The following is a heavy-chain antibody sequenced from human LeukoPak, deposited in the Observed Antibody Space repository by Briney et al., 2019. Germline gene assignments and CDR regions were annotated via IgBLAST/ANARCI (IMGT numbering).Heavy chain of an antibody. Sequence: ASVKVSCKASGYTFTGYYMHWVRQAPGQGLEWMGRINPNSGGTNYAQKFQGSVTMTRDTSISTAYMELSRLRSDDTAVYYCARRWLRHDPNDSWGEGTPVTVSS. V-gene: IGHV1-2*06. J-gene: IGHJ4*02. CDR1: GYTFTGYY. CDR3: ARRWLRHDPNDS. CDR2: INPNSGGT. D-gene: IGHD5-12*01.